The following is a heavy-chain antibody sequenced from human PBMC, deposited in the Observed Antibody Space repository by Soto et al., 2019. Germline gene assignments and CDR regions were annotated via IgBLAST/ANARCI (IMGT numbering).Heavy chain of an antibody. CDR2: IYWDDDK. V-gene: IGHV2-5*02. CDR3: AHSVRRGYDYVSSSWYFDS. J-gene: IGHJ4*02. CDR1: GFSLSTSGVG. Sequence: QITLKESGPTLVKPTQTLTLTCTFSGFSLSTSGVGVGWIRQPPGKALEWLALIYWDDDKRYSPSLKSRLTITTDTAKHHVVRTMTNMDPVDTPTYYCAHSVRRGYDYVSSSWYFDSWGQGTLVTVSS. D-gene: IGHD5-12*01.